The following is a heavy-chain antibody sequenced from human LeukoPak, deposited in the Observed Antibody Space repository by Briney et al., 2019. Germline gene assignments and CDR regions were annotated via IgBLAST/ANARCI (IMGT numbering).Heavy chain of an antibody. CDR2: IYHSGST. V-gene: IGHV4-4*02. Sequence: SETLSLTCTVTGRSISSNNWWEWVSQPPEKGLEWIGLIYHSGSTNYNPSLKSRVTISVDKSKNQFSLKLSSVTAADTAVYYCAGEDYDDSGGWYFDLRGRGTLVTVSS. CDR1: GRSISSNNW. J-gene: IGHJ2*01. CDR3: AGEDYDDSGGWYFDL. D-gene: IGHD3-3*01.